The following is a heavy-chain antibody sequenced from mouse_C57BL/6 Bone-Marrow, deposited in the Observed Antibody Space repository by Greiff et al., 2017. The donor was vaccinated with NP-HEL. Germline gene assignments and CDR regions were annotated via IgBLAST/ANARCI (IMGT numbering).Heavy chain of an antibody. Sequence: QVTLKECGPGILQPSQTLSLTCSFSGFSLSTFGMGVGWIRQPSRKGLEWLAHIWWDDDKYYNPALKSRLTISKDTSKNQVFLKIANVDTADTATYYCARMEDYYGTDYFDYWGQGTTLTVSS. J-gene: IGHJ2*01. CDR3: ARMEDYYGTDYFDY. D-gene: IGHD1-1*01. CDR2: IWWDDDK. CDR1: GFSLSTFGMG. V-gene: IGHV8-8*01.